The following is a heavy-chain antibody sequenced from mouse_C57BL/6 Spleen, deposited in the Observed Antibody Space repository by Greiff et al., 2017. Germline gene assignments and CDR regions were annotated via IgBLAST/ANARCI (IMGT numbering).Heavy chain of an antibody. J-gene: IGHJ4*01. CDR3: ARKGVVTAYAMDY. D-gene: IGHD2-2*01. V-gene: IGHV2-2*01. CDR1: GFSLTSYG. CDR2: IWSGGST. Sequence: QVQLKESGPGLVQPSQSLSITCTVSGFSLTSYGVHWVRHSPGKGLEWLGVIWSGGSTDYNAAFISRLSISKDNSKSQVFFKMNSLQADDTAIYYCARKGVVTAYAMDYWGQGTSVTVSS.